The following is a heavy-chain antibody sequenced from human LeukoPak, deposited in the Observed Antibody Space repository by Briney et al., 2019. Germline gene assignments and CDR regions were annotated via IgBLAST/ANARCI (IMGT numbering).Heavy chain of an antibody. J-gene: IGHJ4*02. CDR2: ISSDGRST. CDR1: GFTFSDNW. CDR3: ASQLGGNVY. D-gene: IGHD3-16*01. V-gene: IGHV3-74*01. Sequence: GGSLRLSCAASGFTFSDNWMHWVRQAPGKGLVWVSVISSDGRSTIYADSVKGRFTISRDNAKNTLYLQMDSLRAEDTAVYFCASQLGGNVYWGQGTLVTVTS.